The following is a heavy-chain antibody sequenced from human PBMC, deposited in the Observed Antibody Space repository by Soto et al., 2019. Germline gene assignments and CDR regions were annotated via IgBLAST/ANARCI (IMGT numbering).Heavy chain of an antibody. CDR2: IYPGDSDT. CDR1: GYSFTSYW. V-gene: IGHV5-51*01. CDR3: ARQSDSSGWTPYYFDY. J-gene: IGHJ4*02. D-gene: IGHD6-19*01. Sequence: GESLKISCKGSGYSFTSYWIGWVRQMPGKGLEWMGIIYPGDSDTRYSPSFQGQVTISADKSISTAYLQWSSLKASDTAMYYCARQSDSSGWTPYYFDYWGQGTLVTVSS.